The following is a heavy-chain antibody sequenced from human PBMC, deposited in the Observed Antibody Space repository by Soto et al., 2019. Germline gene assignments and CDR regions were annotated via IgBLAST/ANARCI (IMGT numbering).Heavy chain of an antibody. D-gene: IGHD6-6*01. J-gene: IGHJ4*02. Sequence: QVQLQESGPGLVKPSQTLSLTCSVSGESINSGGYYWSWIRHHPGKGPEWIWYIYDSESAYYNPSLTSRVTISMDTSKNHFAMRLSSVTAADTAVYYCARASSSSSAADYWGQGTQVTVSS. V-gene: IGHV4-31*03. CDR1: GESINSGGYY. CDR2: IYDSESA. CDR3: ARASSSSSAADY.